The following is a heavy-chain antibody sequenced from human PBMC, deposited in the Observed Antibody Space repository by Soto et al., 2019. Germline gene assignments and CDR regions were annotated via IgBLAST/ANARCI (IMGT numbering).Heavy chain of an antibody. CDR1: GGSISNSNW. J-gene: IGHJ4*02. V-gene: IGHV4-4*02. CDR2: IFHSGST. CDR3: AHRPIVGAAI. D-gene: IGHD1-26*01. Sequence: QVQLQESGPGLVKPSGTLSLTCAVFGGSISNSNWWTWVRQPPGKGLDWIGEIFHSGSTNYNSSLMGRVNISVDKDNNQFSLKLSSVTAADPAVYYCAHRPIVGAAIWGQGTLVTVSS.